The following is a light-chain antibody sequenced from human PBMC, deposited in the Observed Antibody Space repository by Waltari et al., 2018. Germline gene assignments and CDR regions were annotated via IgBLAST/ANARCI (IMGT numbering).Light chain of an antibody. CDR1: SLRSYY. J-gene: IGLJ2*01. CDR2: GKN. Sequence: SSELTQDPAVSVALGQTVRITCQGDSLRSYYASWYQQKPGQAPVLVIYGKNNRPSGIPDRFSGSSSGNTASLNITGAQAEEEADYYCNSRDSSGNHLEVFGGGTKLTVL. CDR3: NSRDSSGNHLEV. V-gene: IGLV3-19*01.